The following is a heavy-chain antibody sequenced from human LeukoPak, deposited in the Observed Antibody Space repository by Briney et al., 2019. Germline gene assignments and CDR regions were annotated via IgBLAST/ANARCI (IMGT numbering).Heavy chain of an antibody. CDR3: ARRSSSGWYDY. CDR1: GFTFSSYW. V-gene: IGHV3-74*01. D-gene: IGHD6-19*01. CDR2: IKGDGSST. J-gene: IGHJ4*02. Sequence: PGGSLRLSCAASGFTFSSYWMHWVRHTPGKGLVWVSRIKGDGSSTSYADSVKGRFTISRDNAKNTLYLQMNSLRAEDTAVYYCARRSSSGWYDYWGQGTLVTVSS.